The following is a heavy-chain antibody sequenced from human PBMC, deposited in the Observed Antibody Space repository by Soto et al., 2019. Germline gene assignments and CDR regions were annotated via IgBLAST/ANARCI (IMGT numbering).Heavy chain of an antibody. CDR2: INHSGST. V-gene: IGHV4-34*01. J-gene: IGHJ4*02. CDR1: GGSFSGYC. Sequence: PSETLSLTCAVYGGSFSGYCWSWTRQPPGKGLEWIGEINHSGSTNYNPSLKSRVTISVDTSKNQFSLKLISVTAADTAVYYCARGGYYDFWSGYSNRYYFDSWGQGTLVTVSS. CDR3: ARGGYYDFWSGYSNRYYFDS. D-gene: IGHD3-3*01.